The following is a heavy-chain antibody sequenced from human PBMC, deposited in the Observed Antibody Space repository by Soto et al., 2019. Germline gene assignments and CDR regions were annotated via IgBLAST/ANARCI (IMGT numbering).Heavy chain of an antibody. CDR2: IIPIFGTA. Sequence: QVQLVQSGAEVKKPGSSVKVSCKASGGTFSSYAISWVRQAPGQGLEWMGGIIPIFGTANYAQKFQGRVTMTAAEATTTAAMELRSLRSEDTAVYYCGRERVLVAAASGYYYYGMDVWGQGTTVTVSS. CDR3: GRERVLVAAASGYYYYGMDV. D-gene: IGHD2-2*01. J-gene: IGHJ6*02. V-gene: IGHV1-69*12. CDR1: GGTFSSYA.